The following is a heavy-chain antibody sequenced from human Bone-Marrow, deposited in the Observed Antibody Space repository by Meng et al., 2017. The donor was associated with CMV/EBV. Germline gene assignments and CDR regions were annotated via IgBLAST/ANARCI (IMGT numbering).Heavy chain of an antibody. J-gene: IGHJ4*02. D-gene: IGHD3-16*01. V-gene: IGHV4-30-2*01. CDR1: SGGYS. CDR2: IYHSGST. CDR3: ARGARRIMITFGEVEGGFDY. Sequence: SGGYSWSWSRQPPGKGLEWIGYIYHSGSTYYNPSLKSRVTISVDRSKNQFSLKLSSVTAADTAVYYCARGARRIMITFGEVEGGFDYWGQGTLVTVSS.